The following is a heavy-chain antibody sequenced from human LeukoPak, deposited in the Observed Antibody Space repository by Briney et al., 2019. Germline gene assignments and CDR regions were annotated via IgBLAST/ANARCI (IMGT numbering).Heavy chain of an antibody. V-gene: IGHV3-48*01. Sequence: GGSLRLSCAASGFTFSSYSMNWVRQAPGKGLEGVSYISSSSSTIYYADSVKGRFTISRHNAKNSLYLQMNSLSAEDTAVNYCARDRTVADYWGQGTLVTVSS. D-gene: IGHD4-17*01. CDR3: ARDRTVADY. CDR1: GFTFSSYS. J-gene: IGHJ4*02. CDR2: ISSSSSTI.